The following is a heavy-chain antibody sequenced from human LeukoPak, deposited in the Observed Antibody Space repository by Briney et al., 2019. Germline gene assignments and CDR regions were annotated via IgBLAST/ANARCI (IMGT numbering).Heavy chain of an antibody. CDR1: GGSFSGYY. J-gene: IGHJ5*02. CDR3: ARGLGFDP. V-gene: IGHV4-34*01. CDR2: INHSGST. Sequence: SETLSLTCAVYGGSFSGYYWSWIRQPPGKGLEWIGEINHSGSTNYNPSLKSRVTISVDTSKNQFSLKLSSFTAADTAVYYCARGLGFDPWGQGTLVTVSS.